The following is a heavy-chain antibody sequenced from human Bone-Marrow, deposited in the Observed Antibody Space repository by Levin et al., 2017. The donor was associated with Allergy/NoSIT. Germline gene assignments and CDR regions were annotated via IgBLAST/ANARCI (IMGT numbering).Heavy chain of an antibody. Sequence: PSASVKVSCKASGGTFSSYAISWVRQAPGQGLEWMGGIIPIFGTANYAQKFQGRVTITADESTSTAYMELSSLRSEDTAVYYCARTGTISMRAFDIWGQGTMVTVSS. CDR1: GGTFSSYA. J-gene: IGHJ3*02. V-gene: IGHV1-69*13. CDR2: IIPIFGTA. CDR3: ARTGTISMRAFDI. D-gene: IGHD1-7*01.